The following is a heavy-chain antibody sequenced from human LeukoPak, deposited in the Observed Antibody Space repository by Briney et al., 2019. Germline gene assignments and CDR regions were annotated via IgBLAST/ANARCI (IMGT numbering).Heavy chain of an antibody. V-gene: IGHV3-7*01. J-gene: IGHJ4*02. D-gene: IGHD6-13*01. CDR2: IKQDGSDK. CDR3: AIIPRAAAGPSARSPFHY. Sequence: GGSLRLSCEVSGFTFSSYWMNWVRQAPGEGLEWVANIKQDGSDKYYVDSVKGRFTISRDNAKNSLYLQMNSLRAEDTAVYYCAIIPRAAAGPSARSPFHYWGQGTLVTVSS. CDR1: GFTFSSYW.